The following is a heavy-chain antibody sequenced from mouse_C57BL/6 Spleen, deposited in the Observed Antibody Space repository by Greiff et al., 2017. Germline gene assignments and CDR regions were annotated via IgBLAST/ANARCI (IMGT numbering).Heavy chain of an antibody. D-gene: IGHD2-1*01. CDR2: IYWDDDK. V-gene: IGHV8-12*01. J-gene: IGHJ2*01. CDR1: GFSLSTSGMG. Sequence: QVTLKESGPGILQSSQTLSLTCSFSGFSLSTSGMGVSWIRQPSGKVLEWLAHIYWDDDKRYNPSLKSRLTISKDTSRNQVFLKITSVDTAETATYYCARSRGNGNYEDYFDYWGQGTTLTVSS. CDR3: ARSRGNGNYEDYFDY.